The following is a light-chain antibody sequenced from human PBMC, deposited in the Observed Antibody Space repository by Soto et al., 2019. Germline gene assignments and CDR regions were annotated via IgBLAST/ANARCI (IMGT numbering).Light chain of an antibody. J-gene: IGKJ5*01. V-gene: IGKV3-20*01. Sequence: ILLTPSPLSLPVTPVAPASISFRSSQSLLHSTGSNCLAWYQQKRGKAPRLLMYDASSRASGVPDRFSGSGSGTDFSLTISRMQPDDSAVYYCQQYGNSTYTFGQGTRLEI. CDR1: QSLLHSTGSNC. CDR3: QQYGNSTYT. CDR2: DAS.